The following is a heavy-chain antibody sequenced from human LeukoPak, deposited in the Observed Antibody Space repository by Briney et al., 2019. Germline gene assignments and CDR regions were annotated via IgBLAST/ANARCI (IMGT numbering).Heavy chain of an antibody. Sequence: ASVKVSCKAPEYTFTSYDINWVRQATGQGLEWMGWMNPNSGNTGYAQKFQGRVTITRNTSISTAYMELSSLRSEDTDVYYCARDSPYDRDGYYFDYWGQGTLVTVSS. V-gene: IGHV1-8*03. D-gene: IGHD3-22*01. CDR3: ARDSPYDRDGYYFDY. J-gene: IGHJ4*02. CDR1: EYTFTSYD. CDR2: MNPNSGNT.